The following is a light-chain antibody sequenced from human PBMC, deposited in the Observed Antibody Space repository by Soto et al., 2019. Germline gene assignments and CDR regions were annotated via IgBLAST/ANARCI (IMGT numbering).Light chain of an antibody. CDR1: SSDVGGYNY. CDR3: SSYTSSSSYV. CDR2: EVS. J-gene: IGLJ1*01. Sequence: QSVLTQPASVSGSPGQSITISCTGTSSDVGGYNYVSWYQQHPGKAPKLMIYEVSNRPSGFSNRFSGSKSGNTASLTISGLQAEDEADYYCSSYTSSSSYVFGTGTKVNV. V-gene: IGLV2-14*01.